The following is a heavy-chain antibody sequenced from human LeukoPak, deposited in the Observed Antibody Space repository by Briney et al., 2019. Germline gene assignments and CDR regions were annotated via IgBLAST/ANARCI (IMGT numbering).Heavy chain of an antibody. CDR3: AKGNLYYYYALDV. V-gene: IGHV3-48*03. J-gene: IGHJ6*02. D-gene: IGHD1-14*01. CDR2: ISGGGSTI. Sequence: GGSLRLSCAASGFTFSNYEMNWVRQAPGKGLEWVSHISGGGSTIYCADSVKGRFTISRDNAKNSLYLQMNSLRAEDTAVYYCAKGNLYYYYALDVWGQGTTVTIS. CDR1: GFTFSNYE.